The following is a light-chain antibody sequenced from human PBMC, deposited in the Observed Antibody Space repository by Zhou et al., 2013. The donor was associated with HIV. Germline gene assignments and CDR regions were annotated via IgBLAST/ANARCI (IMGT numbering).Light chain of an antibody. CDR2: KAS. CDR1: QSVSSW. V-gene: IGKV1-5*03. CDR3: QQYNSYPWT. Sequence: DIQMTQSPSTLSASIGDRVTITCRASQSVSSWLAWYQQKPGKAPKLLIYKASHLQSGVPSRFSGSGSGTEFTLTLSSLQPDDFSTYYCQQYNSYPWTFGQGTKVEIK. J-gene: IGKJ1*01.